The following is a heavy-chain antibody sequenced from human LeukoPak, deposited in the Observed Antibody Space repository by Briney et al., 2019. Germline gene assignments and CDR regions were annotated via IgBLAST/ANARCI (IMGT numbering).Heavy chain of an antibody. V-gene: IGHV3-23*01. Sequence: PGGSLRLSCAASGFTFSSYAMNWVRQAPGKGLEWVSISGSGGSTYYADSVKGRFAISRDNSKNTLYLQMNSLRAEDTAVYYCAKEDYYDSSGYYLGPSYFDYWGQGTLVTVSS. CDR3: AKEDYYDSSGYYLGPSYFDY. J-gene: IGHJ4*02. CDR1: GFTFSSYA. D-gene: IGHD3-22*01. CDR2: ISGSGGST.